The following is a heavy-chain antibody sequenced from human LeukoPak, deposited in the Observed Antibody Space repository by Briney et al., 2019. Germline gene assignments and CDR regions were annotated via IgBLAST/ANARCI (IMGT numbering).Heavy chain of an antibody. CDR3: ARDKPYFDY. CDR1: GFTFSSYA. V-gene: IGHV3-30-3*01. CDR2: ISYDGSNK. Sequence: GRSLRLSCAASGFTFSSYAMHWVRQAPGKGLEWAAVISYDGSNKYYADSVKGRFTISRDNSKNTLYLQMNSLRAEDTAVYYCARDKPYFDYWGQGTLVTVSS. J-gene: IGHJ4*02.